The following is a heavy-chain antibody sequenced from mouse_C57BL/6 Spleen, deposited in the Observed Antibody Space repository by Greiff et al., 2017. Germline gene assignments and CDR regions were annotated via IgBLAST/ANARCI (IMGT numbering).Heavy chain of an antibody. D-gene: IGHD2-4*01. CDR3: ARRGITRFFAY. V-gene: IGHV1-61*01. J-gene: IGHJ3*01. CDR1: GYTFTSYW. Sequence: QVQLQQPGPELVRPGSSVKLSCKASGYTFTSYWLAWVKQRPGQGLEWIGNIYPSDSETHYHQKFKDKATSTVDKSSSPAYMQLSSLTSEDSAVYYCARRGITRFFAYWGQGTLVTGSA. CDR2: IYPSDSET.